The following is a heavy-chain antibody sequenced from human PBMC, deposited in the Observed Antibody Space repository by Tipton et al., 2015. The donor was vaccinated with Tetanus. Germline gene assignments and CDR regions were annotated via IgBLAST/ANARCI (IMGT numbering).Heavy chain of an antibody. CDR3: ARRGDYVFYYESSGYLWEAAFDI. J-gene: IGHJ3*02. D-gene: IGHD3-22*01. CDR2: IYYSGAT. V-gene: IGHV4-39*01. CDR1: VGSLSRGTYY. Sequence: TLSLTCTASVGSLSRGTYYWAWIRQPPGKGLEWIGNIYYSGATYYNASLESRVTISVDTSKNQFSLKLNSVTAADTAVYYCARRGDYVFYYESSGYLWEAAFDIWGQGTMVSVSA.